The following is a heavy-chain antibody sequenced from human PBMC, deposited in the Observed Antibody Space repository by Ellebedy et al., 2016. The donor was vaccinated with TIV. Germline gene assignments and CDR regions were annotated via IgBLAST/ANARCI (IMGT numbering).Heavy chain of an antibody. CDR2: IYQDGSWQ. V-gene: IGHV3-7*01. Sequence: GESLKISCAASGFSFRSYWMTWVRQAPGKGLEWVANIYQDGSWQYSVDSVKGRFTISRDNANNILFLQMNSLRVEDTGVYYCARRGAYGDYAVQVNSWFDLWGQGTLVTVS. CDR1: GFSFRSYW. J-gene: IGHJ5*02. CDR3: ARRGAYGDYAVQVNSWFDL. D-gene: IGHD4-17*01.